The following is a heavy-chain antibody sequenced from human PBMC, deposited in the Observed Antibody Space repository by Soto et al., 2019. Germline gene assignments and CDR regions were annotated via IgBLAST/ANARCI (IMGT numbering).Heavy chain of an antibody. V-gene: IGHV5-10-1*01. J-gene: IGHJ6*02. CDR2: IEPTDSYT. CDR3: ARLKLEYCSGGSCYGYGMDV. Sequence: PGESLKISCQGSGYNFTDYWINWVRQVPGEGLEWLGRIEPTDSYTRYGPSFRGHVTISAGKSISTAYLQWSSLKASDTAMYYCARLKLEYCSGGSCYGYGMDVWGQGTTVTVSS. CDR1: GYNFTDYW. D-gene: IGHD2-15*01.